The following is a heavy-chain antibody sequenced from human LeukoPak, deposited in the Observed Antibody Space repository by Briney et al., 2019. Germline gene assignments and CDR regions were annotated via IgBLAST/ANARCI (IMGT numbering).Heavy chain of an antibody. D-gene: IGHD1-26*01. CDR1: GYSFINYR. CDR2: IDPSDSYT. Sequence: KNGESLKISCKGSGYSFINYRISWVRQMPGKGLEWMGRIDPSDSYTDYSPAFEGHVTISVDQSINTAFLQWSSLKASDTAMYYCARQIEAGATSPFDYWGQGTLVTVSS. CDR3: ARQIEAGATSPFDY. J-gene: IGHJ4*02. V-gene: IGHV5-10-1*01.